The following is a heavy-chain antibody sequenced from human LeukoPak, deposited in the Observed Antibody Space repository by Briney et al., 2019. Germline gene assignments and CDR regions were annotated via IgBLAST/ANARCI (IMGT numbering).Heavy chain of an antibody. J-gene: IGHJ4*02. CDR1: GFTFSGRW. CDR2: INGNATST. Sequence: PGGSLRLSCAASGFTFSGRWMYWFRQAPGKGLVLVSRINGNATSTTYGDSVKGRFTISRDNAKNTLYLHMNSLRGEDTAVYYCASGYTYGYYYLDFWGQGTLVTVSS. CDR3: ASGYTYGYYYLDF. D-gene: IGHD5-18*01. V-gene: IGHV3-74*01.